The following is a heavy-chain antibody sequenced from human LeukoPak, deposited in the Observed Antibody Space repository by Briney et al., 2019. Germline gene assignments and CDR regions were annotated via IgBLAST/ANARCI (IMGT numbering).Heavy chain of an antibody. CDR2: ISGNADST. J-gene: IGHJ4*02. Sequence: GGSLRLSCAASGFTFSSYAMSWVRQAPGRGLEWVSAISGNADSTYYADSVKGRFTISRDNSKNTLSLQVNSLRAEDTAVYYCAKNTFYCNGASCYLHYWGQGTLVTVSS. D-gene: IGHD2-2*01. V-gene: IGHV3-23*01. CDR1: GFTFSSYA. CDR3: AKNTFYCNGASCYLHY.